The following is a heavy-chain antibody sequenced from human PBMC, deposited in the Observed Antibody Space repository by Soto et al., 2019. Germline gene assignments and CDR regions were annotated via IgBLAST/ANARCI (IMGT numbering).Heavy chain of an antibody. CDR1: GGTMSSGGFA. CDR3: ARVPGP. Sequence: PSGTMYLTGAASGGTMSSGGFAGSWIRQPPGKGLEWIGYPYHSGSTYYNPTLKSRVTIPVDRSKNQFSLNLSSVTAAATAVYSCARVPGPWGQGTLVTVSS. CDR2: PYHSGST. J-gene: IGHJ5*02. D-gene: IGHD3-10*01. V-gene: IGHV4-30-2*01.